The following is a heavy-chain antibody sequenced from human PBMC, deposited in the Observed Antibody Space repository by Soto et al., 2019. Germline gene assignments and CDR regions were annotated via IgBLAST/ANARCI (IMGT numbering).Heavy chain of an antibody. V-gene: IGHV4-59*01. Sequence: PSETLSLTCTVSGGSISSYYWSWIRQPPGKGLEWVGYIYYSGSTNYNPSLKSRVIISVDTSKNQFSLKLSSVTAADTAVYYCARQIAVADPIDYWGQGTLVTVSS. J-gene: IGHJ4*02. CDR3: ARQIAVADPIDY. CDR2: IYYSGST. D-gene: IGHD6-19*01. CDR1: GGSISSYY.